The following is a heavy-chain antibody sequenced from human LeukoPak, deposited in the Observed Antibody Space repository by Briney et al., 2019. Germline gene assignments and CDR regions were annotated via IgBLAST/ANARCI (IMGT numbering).Heavy chain of an antibody. V-gene: IGHV4-59*01. D-gene: IGHD3-16*02. Sequence: SETLSLTCTVSGGSISSYYWSWIRQPPGKGLEWIGYIYYSGSTNYNPSLKSRVTISVGTSKNQFSLKLSSVTAADTAVYYCARDLGGVSYDYWGQGTLVTVSS. CDR1: GGSISSYY. CDR2: IYYSGST. J-gene: IGHJ4*02. CDR3: ARDLGGVSYDY.